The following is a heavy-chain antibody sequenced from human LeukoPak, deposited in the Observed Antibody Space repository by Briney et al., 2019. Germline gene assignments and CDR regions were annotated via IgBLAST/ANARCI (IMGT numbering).Heavy chain of an antibody. CDR1: GGSISSGGYY. D-gene: IGHD5-24*01. CDR2: IYYSGST. Sequence: SETLSLTCTVSGGSISSGGYYWSWIRQHPGKGLEWIGYIYYSGSTYYNPSLKSRVTISVDTSKNQFSLKLSSVTAADTAVYYCATRRDGYPLDYWGQGTLVTVSS. J-gene: IGHJ4*02. V-gene: IGHV4-31*03. CDR3: ATRRDGYPLDY.